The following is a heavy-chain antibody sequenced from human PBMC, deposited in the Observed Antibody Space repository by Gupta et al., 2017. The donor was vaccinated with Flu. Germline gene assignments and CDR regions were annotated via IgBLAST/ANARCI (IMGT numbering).Heavy chain of an antibody. V-gene: IGHV1-69*01. J-gene: IGHJ5*02. D-gene: IGHD4-17*01. Sequence: QVQLVQSGAEVKKPGSSVKVSCKASGGTLSSHPISWVRQAPGQGLEWMGGIIVMLKTVSYAQKFQGRVTIIADESTNKADMEVSRRRSEDTAVYFCLRGILDNGDWLDPWVQGTLVQVS. CDR2: IIVMLKTV. CDR3: LRGILDNGDWLDP. CDR1: GGTLSSHP.